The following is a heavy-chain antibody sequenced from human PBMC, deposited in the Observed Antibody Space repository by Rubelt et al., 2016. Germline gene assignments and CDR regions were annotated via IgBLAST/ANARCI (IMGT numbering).Heavy chain of an antibody. CDR2: IFWDYYQ. CDR3: AHSYYYGSGLRTYYFDY. Sequence: QITLKESGPTLVKPTQTLTLTCTFSGFSLSTSGVGVAWIRQPPVKPLEWLALIFWDYYQRYSPSLKSRLTITKAPSKNQVVLTMTNMDPVDTATYYCAHSYYYGSGLRTYYFDYWGQGTLVTVSS. CDR1: GFSLSTSGVG. D-gene: IGHD3-10*01. J-gene: IGHJ4*02. V-gene: IGHV2-5*02.